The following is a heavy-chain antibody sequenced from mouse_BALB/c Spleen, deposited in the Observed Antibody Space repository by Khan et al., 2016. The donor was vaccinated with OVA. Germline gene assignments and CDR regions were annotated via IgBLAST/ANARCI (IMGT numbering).Heavy chain of an antibody. CDR1: GYTFTSYY. J-gene: IGHJ3*01. Sequence: QVQLKQSGAELVKPGASVKLSCKASGYTFTSYYMYWVKQGPGQGLEWIGEINPNDGDTNFNEKFKSKATLTIDKSSTTLYMQLSSLTSEDSAVYYCTRSGYGSFAYWGQGTLVNVSA. CDR2: INPNDGDT. CDR3: TRSGYGSFAY. V-gene: IGHV1S81*02. D-gene: IGHD2-2*01.